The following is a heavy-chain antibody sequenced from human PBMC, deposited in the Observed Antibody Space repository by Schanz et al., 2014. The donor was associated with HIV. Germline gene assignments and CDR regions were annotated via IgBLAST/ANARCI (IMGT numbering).Heavy chain of an antibody. V-gene: IGHV4-31*03. CDR1: GDSMSSDTYY. D-gene: IGHD3-3*01. CDR2: MSYSGSS. Sequence: QVQVQESGPGLVKPWQTLSLTCNVSGDSMSSDTYYWSWIRQRPEKSLEWIGYMSYSGSSFYSPSPKIRFEMSLGATNEGFSLTLSSVTAADTAVYYCASSITISGVVYAMDVWGQGTTVTVSS. CDR3: ASSITISGVVYAMDV. J-gene: IGHJ6*02.